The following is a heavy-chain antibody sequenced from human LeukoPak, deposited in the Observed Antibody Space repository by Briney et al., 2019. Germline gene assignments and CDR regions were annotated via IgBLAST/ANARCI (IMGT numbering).Heavy chain of an antibody. V-gene: IGHV3-23*01. J-gene: IGHJ4*02. CDR2: INGGGGST. Sequence: TGGSLRLSCAASGFTFSNYGMSWVRQTPGKGLEWVSAINGGGGSTYYADSVKGRFTISRDNSKNTLYLQMNSLRAEDTAVYYCAKALAVISTREVYWGQGALVTVSS. D-gene: IGHD5-24*01. CDR3: AKALAVISTREVY. CDR1: GFTFSNYG.